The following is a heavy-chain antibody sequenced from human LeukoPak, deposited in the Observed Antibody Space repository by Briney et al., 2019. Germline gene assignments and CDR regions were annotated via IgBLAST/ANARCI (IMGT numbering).Heavy chain of an antibody. J-gene: IGHJ6*03. V-gene: IGHV4-39*07. Sequence: SETLSLTCTVSGGSISSSSYYWGWIRQPPGKGLEWIGSIYYSGSTYYNPSLKSRVTISVDTSKNQFSLKLSSVTAADTAVYYCAREGFSSMIYYYYYYMDVWGKGTTVTVSS. D-gene: IGHD3-22*01. CDR2: IYYSGST. CDR1: GGSISSSSYY. CDR3: AREGFSSMIYYYYYYMDV.